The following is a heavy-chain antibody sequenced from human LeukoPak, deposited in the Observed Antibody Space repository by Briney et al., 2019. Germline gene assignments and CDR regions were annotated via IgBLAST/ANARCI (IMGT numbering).Heavy chain of an antibody. CDR3: AREALSNWGFDY. CDR1: GYPFTSYY. Sequence: GASVKVSCKASGYPFTSYYMHWVRQAPGQGLEWMGIISPSGSSTTYAQKFQDRFTMARDTSTTTVYMGLSSLRSEDTAVYYCAREALSNWGFDYWGQGTLVTVSS. V-gene: IGHV1-46*01. J-gene: IGHJ4*02. D-gene: IGHD7-27*01. CDR2: ISPSGSST.